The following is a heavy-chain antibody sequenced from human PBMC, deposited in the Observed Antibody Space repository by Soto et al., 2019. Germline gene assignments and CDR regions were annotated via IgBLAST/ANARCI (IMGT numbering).Heavy chain of an antibody. CDR2: IDTSGST. CDR3: ARGGQDFWSGPFDY. V-gene: IGHV4-4*07. J-gene: IGHJ4*02. Sequence: KPSETLSLTCTVSGGSISNYYCNWIRQPAGKGLEWIGRIDTSGSTNYNPSPKSRVTMSVDTSKQEFSLKLSSVTAADTALYYCARGGQDFWSGPFDYWGRGALVTVSS. D-gene: IGHD3-3*01. CDR1: GGSISNYY.